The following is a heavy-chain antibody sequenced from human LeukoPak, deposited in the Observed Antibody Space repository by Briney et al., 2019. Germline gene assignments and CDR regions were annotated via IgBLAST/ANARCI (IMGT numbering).Heavy chain of an antibody. J-gene: IGHJ4*02. D-gene: IGHD3-22*01. Sequence: GGSLRLSCAASGFTFSTYCMSWVRQAPGKGLEWVANIEQDGSEKYYVDSVKSRFTISRDNAKNSLYLQMNSLRAEDTAVYYCARGTYYYDSSGYYHFDYWGQGTLVTVSS. CDR3: ARGTYYYDSSGYYHFDY. V-gene: IGHV3-7*01. CDR1: GFTFSTYC. CDR2: IEQDGSEK.